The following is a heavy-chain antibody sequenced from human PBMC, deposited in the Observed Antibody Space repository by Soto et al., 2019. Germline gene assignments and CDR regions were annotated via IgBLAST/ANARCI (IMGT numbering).Heavy chain of an antibody. Sequence: GGSLRLSCAASGFTFSSYAMHWVRQAPGKGLEWVAVISYDGSNKYYADSVKGRFTISRDNSKNTLCLQMNSLRAEDTAVYYCARDEAEYSSSWYYFDYWGQGTLVTVSS. J-gene: IGHJ4*02. D-gene: IGHD6-13*01. CDR3: ARDEAEYSSSWYYFDY. CDR2: ISYDGSNK. V-gene: IGHV3-30-3*01. CDR1: GFTFSSYA.